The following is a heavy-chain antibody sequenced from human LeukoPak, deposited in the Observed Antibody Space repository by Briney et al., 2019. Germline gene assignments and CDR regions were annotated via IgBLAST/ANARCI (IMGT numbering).Heavy chain of an antibody. V-gene: IGHV4-59*10. Sequence: PSETLSLTCAVYGGSFSGYYWSWIRQPAGKGLEWIGRIYTSGSTNYNPSLKSRVTMSVDTSKNQFSLKLSSVTAADTAVYYCARSTHGYYYDSSGYYFDYWGQGTLVTVSS. CDR1: GGSFSGYY. J-gene: IGHJ4*02. D-gene: IGHD3-22*01. CDR3: ARSTHGYYYDSSGYYFDY. CDR2: IYTSGST.